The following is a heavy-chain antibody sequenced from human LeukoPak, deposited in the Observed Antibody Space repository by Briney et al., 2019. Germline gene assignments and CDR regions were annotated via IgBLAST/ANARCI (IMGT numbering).Heavy chain of an antibody. CDR1: GSTFSSYW. V-gene: IGHV3-7*01. D-gene: IGHD3-10*01. CDR2: IKQDGSEK. CDR3: ARDRRYGSGYFDY. Sequence: GGSLRLSCAASGSTFSSYWMSWVRQAPGKGLEWVANIKQDGSEKYYVDSVKGRFTISRDNAKNSLYLQMNSLRAEDTAVYYCARDRRYGSGYFDYWGQGTLVTVSS. J-gene: IGHJ4*02.